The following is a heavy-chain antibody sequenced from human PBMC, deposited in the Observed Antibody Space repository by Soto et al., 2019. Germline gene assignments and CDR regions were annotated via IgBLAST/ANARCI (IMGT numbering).Heavy chain of an antibody. CDR3: AKAPGFGVVSYLDY. CDR1: GFTFSSYA. J-gene: IGHJ4*02. CDR2: TSYDGSNK. Sequence: GGSLRLSCAASGFTFSSYAMQWVRQAPGKGLEWVAVTSYDGSNKYYTDSVKGRFTISRDNSKNTLYLQINSLRAEDTAVYYCAKAPGFGVVSYLDYWGQGALVTVSS. V-gene: IGHV3-30*18. D-gene: IGHD3-3*01.